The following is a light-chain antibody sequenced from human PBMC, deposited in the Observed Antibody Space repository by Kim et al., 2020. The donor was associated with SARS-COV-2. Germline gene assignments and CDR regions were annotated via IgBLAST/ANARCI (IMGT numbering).Light chain of an antibody. CDR3: NSRDNNAKVI. CDR2: GRN. Sequence: SSELTQDPAVSVALGQTVRITFPVDPLRNYYSTWYQQKPGQAPVLAIYGRNSRPSGIPDRFSGSTSGNTASLNITGAQAEDEAHYYCNSRDNNAKVIFGGGTQLTVL. CDR1: PLRNYY. J-gene: IGLJ2*01. V-gene: IGLV3-19*01.